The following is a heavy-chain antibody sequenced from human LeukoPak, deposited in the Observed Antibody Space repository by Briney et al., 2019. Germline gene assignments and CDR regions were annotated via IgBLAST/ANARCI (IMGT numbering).Heavy chain of an antibody. CDR3: ARAALRRGNYFDY. CDR2: TYYRSKWYN. J-gene: IGHJ4*02. D-gene: IGHD3-16*01. Sequence: WVRQAPGQGLEWLGRTYYRSKWYNDYAVSVKSRITINPDTSKNQFSLQLNSVTPEDTAVYYCARAALRRGNYFDYWGQGTLVTVSS. V-gene: IGHV6-1*01.